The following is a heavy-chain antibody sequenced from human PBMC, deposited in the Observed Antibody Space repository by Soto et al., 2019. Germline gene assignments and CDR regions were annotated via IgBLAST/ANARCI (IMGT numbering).Heavy chain of an antibody. D-gene: IGHD3-22*01. CDR2: ISSSSSTI. J-gene: IGHJ4*02. V-gene: IGHV3-48*02. CDR3: ARDLAGTWTYDYDSSGRTDY. Sequence: EVQLVESGGGLVQPWGSLRLSCAASGFTFSSYSMNWVRQAPGKGLEWVSYISSSSSTIYYADSVKGRFTISRDNAKNSLYLQMNSLRDEDTAVYYCARDLAGTWTYDYDSSGRTDYWGQGTLVIVSS. CDR1: GFTFSSYS.